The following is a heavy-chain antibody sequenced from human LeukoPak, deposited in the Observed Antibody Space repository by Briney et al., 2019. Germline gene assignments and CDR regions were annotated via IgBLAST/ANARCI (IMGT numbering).Heavy chain of an antibody. CDR2: IKSKTDGGTT. D-gene: IGHD3-22*01. Sequence: GGSLRLSCAASGFTFSNAWMSWVRQAPGKGLEWVGRIKSKTDGGTTDYAAPVKGRFTISRDDSKNTLYLQMNSLKTEDTAVCYCTTVPTSYYYDSSGYYYPFDYWGQGTLVTVSS. CDR1: GFTFSNAW. V-gene: IGHV3-15*01. J-gene: IGHJ4*02. CDR3: TTVPTSYYYDSSGYYYPFDY.